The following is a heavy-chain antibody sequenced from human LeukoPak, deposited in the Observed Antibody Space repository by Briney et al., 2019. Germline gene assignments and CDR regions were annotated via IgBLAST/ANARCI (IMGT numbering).Heavy chain of an antibody. CDR1: GFTFSSYG. CDR2: ISYDGSNK. J-gene: IGHJ4*02. Sequence: GGSLRLSCAASGFTFSSYGMHWVRQAPGKGLEWVAVISYDGSNKYYADSVKGRFTISRDNSKNTLYLQMNSLRAEDTAVYYCARVLRGYRSFDYWGQGTLVTVSS. CDR3: ARVLRGYRSFDY. D-gene: IGHD5-12*01. V-gene: IGHV3-30*03.